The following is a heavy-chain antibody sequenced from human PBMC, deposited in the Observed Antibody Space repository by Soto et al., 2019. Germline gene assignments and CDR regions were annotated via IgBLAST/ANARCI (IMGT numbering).Heavy chain of an antibody. Sequence: ASVKVSCKASGVTFSSYAISWVRQAPVQGLEWMGGIIPIFGTANYAQKFQGRVTITADESTSTAYMELSSLRSDDTAVYYCARDPHEFWNSYFFDPWGPGTLVTVSS. D-gene: IGHD3-3*01. CDR3: ARDPHEFWNSYFFDP. CDR1: GVTFSSYA. V-gene: IGHV1-69*13. CDR2: IIPIFGTA. J-gene: IGHJ5*02.